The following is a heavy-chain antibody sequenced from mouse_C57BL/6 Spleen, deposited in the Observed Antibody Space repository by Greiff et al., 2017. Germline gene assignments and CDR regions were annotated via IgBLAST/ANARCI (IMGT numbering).Heavy chain of an antibody. Sequence: EVKLMESGEGLVKPGGSLKLSCAASGFTFSSYAMSWVRQTPEKRLEWVAYISSGGDYIYYADTVKGRFTISRDNARNTLYLQMSSLKSEDTAMYYCTRDHGNYGFDYWGQGTTLTVSS. V-gene: IGHV5-9-1*02. CDR3: TRDHGNYGFDY. CDR2: ISSGGDYI. J-gene: IGHJ2*01. CDR1: GFTFSSYA. D-gene: IGHD2-1*01.